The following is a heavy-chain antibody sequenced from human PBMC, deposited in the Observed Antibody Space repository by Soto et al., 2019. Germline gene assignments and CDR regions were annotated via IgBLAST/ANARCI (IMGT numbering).Heavy chain of an antibody. Sequence: GGSLRLSCAASGFTFRSFTMNWVRQAPGKGLEWVSTISSNSAYIYYTDALGGRFTISRDNAKNSLHLQMNSLRAEDTAVYYCTKDASRGTSARGWFDPWGPGTLVTVSS. CDR3: TKDASRGTSARGWFDP. D-gene: IGHD2-2*01. CDR1: GFTFRSFT. V-gene: IGHV3-21*01. CDR2: ISSNSAYI. J-gene: IGHJ5*02.